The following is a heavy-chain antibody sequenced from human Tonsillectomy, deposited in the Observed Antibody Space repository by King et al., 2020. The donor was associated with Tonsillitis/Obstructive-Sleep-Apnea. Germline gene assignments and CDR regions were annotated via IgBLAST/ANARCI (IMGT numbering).Heavy chain of an antibody. V-gene: IGHV3-9*01. CDR2: ISWNSGSI. CDR1: GFTFDEYA. J-gene: IGHJ3*02. D-gene: IGHD3-3*01. Sequence: VQLVESGGGLVQPGRSLRLSCTASGFTFDEYAMHWVRQAPGEGLEWVSGISWNSGSIGYAGSVKGRFTISRDNAKNSLFLQMNSLRPEDTALYYCAKGSTIVGVIYAGAFEIWGRGTMVTVVS. CDR3: AKGSTIVGVIYAGAFEI.